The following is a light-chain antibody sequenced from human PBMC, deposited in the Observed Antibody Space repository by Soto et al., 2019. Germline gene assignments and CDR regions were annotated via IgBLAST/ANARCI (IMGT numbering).Light chain of an antibody. CDR3: QHYSSNSGT. J-gene: IGKJ1*01. CDR1: QRMSGF. V-gene: IGKV1-5*01. CDR2: DAS. Sequence: DIQMTQSPSTLSAYLGDTGNITFPSSQRMSGFLAWYQQKPGKAPQLLISDASSLESGVPSRFSGGGSGTAFTLTISSLQTEDFATYYCQHYSSNSGTFGPGTKVDIK.